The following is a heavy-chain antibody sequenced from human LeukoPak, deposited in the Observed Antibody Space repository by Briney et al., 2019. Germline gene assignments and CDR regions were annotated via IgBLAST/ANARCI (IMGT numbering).Heavy chain of an antibody. J-gene: IGHJ4*02. V-gene: IGHV3-48*03. CDR1: GFTFSSYE. D-gene: IGHD5-24*01. CDR3: ARVPAGWLQLVLDY. Sequence: PGGSLRLSCAASGFTFSSYEMNWVRQAPGKGLEWVSYISSSGSTIYYADSVKGRFTISRDNAKNSLYLQMNSLRAEDTAVYYCARVPAGWLQLVLDYWGQGTLVTLSS. CDR2: ISSSGSTI.